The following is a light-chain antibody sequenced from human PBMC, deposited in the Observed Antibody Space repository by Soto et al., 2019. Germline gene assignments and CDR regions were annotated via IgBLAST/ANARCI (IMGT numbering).Light chain of an antibody. Sequence: DIPLTQSHSSLSASVGDRFTITCRASQSISTSLNWYQQKPGKAPNLLIFTSSNLESGVPSRFSGSGSGTDFTLTISSLQPEDFATYYCQQFNNYSITFGQGTRLEIK. V-gene: IGKV1-39*01. J-gene: IGKJ5*01. CDR3: QQFNNYSIT. CDR1: QSISTS. CDR2: TSS.